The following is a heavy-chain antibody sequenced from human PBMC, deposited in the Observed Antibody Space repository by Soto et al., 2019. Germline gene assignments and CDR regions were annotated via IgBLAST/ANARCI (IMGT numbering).Heavy chain of an antibody. CDR3: ARRKERSGPYCLDL. CDR1: GYSFTDYH. D-gene: IGHD1-26*01. CDR2: INPKSGGT. J-gene: IGHJ5*02. V-gene: IGHV1-2*04. Sequence: ASVKVSCKASGYSFTDYHVHWVRQAPGQGLEWLGRINPKSGGTSTAQKFQGWVTMTRDTSINTAYMELSSLRSDDSAVYFCARRKERSGPYCLDLWGQGTQVTVS.